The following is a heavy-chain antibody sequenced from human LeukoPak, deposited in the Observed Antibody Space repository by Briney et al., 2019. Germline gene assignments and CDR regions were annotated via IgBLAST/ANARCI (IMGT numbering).Heavy chain of an antibody. D-gene: IGHD5-24*01. CDR1: GFTFSSYS. Sequence: PGGSLRLSCAASGFTFSSYSMNWVRQAPGKGLEWVSSISSSSSYINYADSVKGRFTISRDNAKNSLYLQMNSLRAEDTAVYYCARAGDGYNYDAFDIWGQGTMVTVSS. V-gene: IGHV3-21*01. CDR3: ARAGDGYNYDAFDI. CDR2: ISSSSSYI. J-gene: IGHJ3*02.